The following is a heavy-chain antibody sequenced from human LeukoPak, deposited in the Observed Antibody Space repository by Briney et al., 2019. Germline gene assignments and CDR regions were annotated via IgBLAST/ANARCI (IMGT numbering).Heavy chain of an antibody. Sequence: PGASVKVSCTFTGYYIHWVRQAPGQGLEWMGIINPSGGSTRYAQKFQGRVTMTRDTSTSTVCMEVSSLRSEDTAVYYCARELGGYDSLWGQGTLVTVSS. CDR3: ARELGGYDSL. CDR2: INPSGGST. D-gene: IGHD5-12*01. V-gene: IGHV1-46*01. CDR1: FTGYY. J-gene: IGHJ4*02.